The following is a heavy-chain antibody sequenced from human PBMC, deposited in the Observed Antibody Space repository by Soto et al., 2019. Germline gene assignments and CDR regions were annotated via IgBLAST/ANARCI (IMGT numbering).Heavy chain of an antibody. V-gene: IGHV1-58*01. J-gene: IGHJ3*02. CDR2: IVVGSGNT. Sequence: GASVKVSCKASGFTFTSSAVQWVRQARGQRLEWIGWIVVGSGNTNYAQKFQERVTITRDMSTSTAYMELSSLRSEDTAVYYCAALYNWNDGAAFDIWGQGTMVTVSS. CDR3: AALYNWNDGAAFDI. D-gene: IGHD1-20*01. CDR1: GFTFTSSA.